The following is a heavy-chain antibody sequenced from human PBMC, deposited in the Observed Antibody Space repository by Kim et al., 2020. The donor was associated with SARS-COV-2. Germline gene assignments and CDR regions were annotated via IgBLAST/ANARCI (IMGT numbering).Heavy chain of an antibody. CDR3: ARRLSRYVYY. J-gene: IGHJ4*02. Sequence: TYYSPSPKRRVTISVDTSKQQFSLKLSSVTAAYTAVYYCARRLSRYVYYWGQGTLVTVSS. CDR2: T. V-gene: IGHV4-39*01.